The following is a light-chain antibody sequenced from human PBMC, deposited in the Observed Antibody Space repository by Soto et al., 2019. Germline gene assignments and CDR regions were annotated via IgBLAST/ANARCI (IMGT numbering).Light chain of an antibody. CDR3: QQSYSTPPWT. CDR2: AAS. Sequence: DIHMTQSPSSLSASVWDRVTITCRASQSIVTYLNWYLQKPGKAPKLLIYAASNLQSGVPSRFSGSGSGTDFTLTISSLQPEDFATYFCQQSYSTPPWTFGQGTKVDNK. V-gene: IGKV1-39*01. CDR1: QSIVTY. J-gene: IGKJ1*01.